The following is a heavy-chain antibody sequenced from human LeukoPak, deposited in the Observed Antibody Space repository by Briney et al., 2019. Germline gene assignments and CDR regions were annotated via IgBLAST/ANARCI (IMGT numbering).Heavy chain of an antibody. CDR2: IKEDGSEK. Sequence: PGGSLRLSCAASGFTLSSYWMSWVRQAPGKGLEWVANIKEDGSEKYYVDSVKGRFTISRDNAKNSLYLHRNSLTAEDTAMYYCARDWVAGVPFDAFDIWGQGKMVSVSS. V-gene: IGHV3-7*03. J-gene: IGHJ3*02. D-gene: IGHD3-10*01. CDR1: GFTLSSYW. CDR3: ARDWVAGVPFDAFDI.